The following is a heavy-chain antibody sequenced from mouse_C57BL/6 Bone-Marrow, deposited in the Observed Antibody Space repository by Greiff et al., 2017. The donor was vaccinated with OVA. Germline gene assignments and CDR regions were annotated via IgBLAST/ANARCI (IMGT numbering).Heavy chain of an antibody. CDR3: ARTIYFAWFAY. Sequence: VKLMESGAELVRPGTSVKVSCKASGYAFTNYLIEWVKQRPGQGLEWIGVINPGSGGTNYNEKFKGKATLTADKSSSTAYMQLSSLTSEDSAVYFCARTIYFAWFAYWGQGTLVTVSA. D-gene: IGHD2-1*01. V-gene: IGHV1-54*01. CDR2: INPGSGGT. CDR1: GYAFTNYL. J-gene: IGHJ3*01.